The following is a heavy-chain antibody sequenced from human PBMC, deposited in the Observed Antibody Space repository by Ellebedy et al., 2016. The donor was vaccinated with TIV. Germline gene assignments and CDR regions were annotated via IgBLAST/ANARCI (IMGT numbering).Heavy chain of an antibody. CDR2: IDWDDDK. CDR1: GGSISSYYW. V-gene: IGHV2-70*16. CDR3: ARSDGLGMDY. J-gene: IGHJ4*02. Sequence: TLSLTCTVSGGSISSYYWSWIRQPPGKALEWLARIDWDDDKFYSTSLKTRLTISKDTSKNQVVLTMTNMDPVDTATYYCARSDGLGMDYWGQGTLVTVSS. D-gene: IGHD7-27*01.